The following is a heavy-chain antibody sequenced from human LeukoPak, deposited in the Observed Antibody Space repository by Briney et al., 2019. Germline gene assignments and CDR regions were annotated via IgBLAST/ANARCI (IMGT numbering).Heavy chain of an antibody. CDR1: GGSISSYY. CDR2: IYYSGST. V-gene: IGHV4-59*08. Sequence: SETLSLTCTVSGGSISSYYWSWIRQPPGKGLEWIGYIYYSGSTNYNPSLKSRVTISVDTSKSQFSLKLSSVTAADTAVYYCARPAKRGYSYGYDYWGQGTLVTVSS. CDR3: ARPAKRGYSYGYDY. D-gene: IGHD5-18*01. J-gene: IGHJ4*02.